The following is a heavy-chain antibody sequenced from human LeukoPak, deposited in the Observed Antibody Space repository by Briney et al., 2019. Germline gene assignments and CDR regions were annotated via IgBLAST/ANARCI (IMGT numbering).Heavy chain of an antibody. CDR2: LHTSGST. J-gene: IGHJ4*02. D-gene: IGHD4-17*01. CDR1: GGSISSYY. V-gene: IGHV4-4*07. Sequence: SETLSLTCTASGGSISSYYWSWIRQPAGEGLEWIGRLHTSGSTHYNPSLKSRVTMSVDTSKNQFSLKLSSVTAADTAVYYCARDFGYGDYFFDDWGQGTLVTVSS. CDR3: ARDFGYGDYFFDD.